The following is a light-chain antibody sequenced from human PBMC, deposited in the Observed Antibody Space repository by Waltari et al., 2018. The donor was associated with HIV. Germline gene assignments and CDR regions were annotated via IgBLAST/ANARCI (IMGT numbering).Light chain of an antibody. V-gene: IGLV2-14*03. J-gene: IGLJ2*01. CDR3: ASITGYNTVI. Sequence: AVTQPASVSGLPGQSTTISCTGDDSDFGLYNFVSWYQQHSGKPPRLILYDVDSRPSVVSDRFSGSMSGNTASLTLSGLRAEDEGHYYCASITGYNTVIFGGGTEVTVL. CDR1: DSDFGLYNF. CDR2: DVD.